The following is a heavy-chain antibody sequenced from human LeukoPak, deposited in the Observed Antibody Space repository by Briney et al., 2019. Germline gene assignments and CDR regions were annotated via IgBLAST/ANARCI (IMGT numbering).Heavy chain of an antibody. Sequence: PGRSLRLSCAASGFTFSNYGMHWIRQSPGKGLEWVAVIWYDGSNKYYSDSVQGRFTISRDNSKNTLYLQMNSLRAEDTAVYYCAKDPKLDSTSSPLFDPWGPGTLVTVSS. V-gene: IGHV3-33*06. J-gene: IGHJ5*02. CDR3: AKDPKLDSTSSPLFDP. D-gene: IGHD6-6*01. CDR1: GFTFSNYG. CDR2: IWYDGSNK.